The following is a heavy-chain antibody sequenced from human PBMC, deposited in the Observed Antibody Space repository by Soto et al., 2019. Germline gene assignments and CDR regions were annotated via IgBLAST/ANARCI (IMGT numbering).Heavy chain of an antibody. J-gene: IGHJ4*02. CDR3: ARSPEQQLVDYVVY. CDR2: IYWNDDK. V-gene: IGHV2-5*01. D-gene: IGHD6-13*01. CDR1: GFSLSTSGVG. Sequence: QITLKESGPTLVKPTQTLTLTCTFSGFSLSTSGVGVGWIRQPPGKALEWLALIYWNDDKRYSPSLKSRLTIPKDTPKIHVVLKMPNMHPVDTATYYCARSPEQQLVDYVVYWGQGTLVTVSS.